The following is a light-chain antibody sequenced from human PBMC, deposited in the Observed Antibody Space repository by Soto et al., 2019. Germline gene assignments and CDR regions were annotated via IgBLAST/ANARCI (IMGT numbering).Light chain of an antibody. V-gene: IGLV2-11*01. CDR1: SSDVGGYHY. J-gene: IGLJ1*01. CDR2: DVG. CDR3: CSYTGSYIYV. Sequence: QSALTQPRSLSRSPGQSVTISCTGTSSDVGGYHYVSWYQQYPGKAPKLMIYDVGKRPSGVPDRFSGSKSGNTASLTISGLQAEDEADYYCCSYTGSYIYVFGTGTKLTVL.